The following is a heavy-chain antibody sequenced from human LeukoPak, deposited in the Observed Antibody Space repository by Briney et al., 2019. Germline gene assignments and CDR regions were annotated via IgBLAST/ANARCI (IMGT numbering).Heavy chain of an antibody. Sequence: GGSLRLSCAASGFTFSSYSMNWVRQAPGRGLEWVSYITSSSSTIYYADSVKGRFTISRDNAKNSLYLQMNSLRAEDTAVYYCAREFVLVVDYWGRGTLVTVSS. CDR3: AREFVLVVDY. D-gene: IGHD6-13*01. V-gene: IGHV3-48*01. CDR2: ITSSSSTI. J-gene: IGHJ4*02. CDR1: GFTFSSYS.